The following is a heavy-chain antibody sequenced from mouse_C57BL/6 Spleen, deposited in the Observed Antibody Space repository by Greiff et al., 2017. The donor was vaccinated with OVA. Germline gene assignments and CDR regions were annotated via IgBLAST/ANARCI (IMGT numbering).Heavy chain of an antibody. V-gene: IGHV1-64*01. Sequence: QVQLQQPGAELVKPGASVKLSCKASGYTFTSYWMHWVKQRPGQGLEWIGMIHPNSGSTNYNEKFKSKATLTVDKSSSTAYMQLSSLTSEDSAFYYCARWGSYAMDYWGQGTSVTVSS. CDR3: ARWGSYAMDY. J-gene: IGHJ4*01. CDR1: GYTFTSYW. CDR2: IHPNSGST.